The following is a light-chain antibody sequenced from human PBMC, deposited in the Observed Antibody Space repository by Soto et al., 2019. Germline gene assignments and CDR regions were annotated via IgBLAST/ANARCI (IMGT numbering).Light chain of an antibody. Sequence: EIVWTQSPATLSLSPGERSTLSGKASQSVSSYLAWYQQKPGQAPRLLIYDASNRATGIPARFSGSGSGTDFTLNISSLEPEDFAVYYCQQRSNWPLTFGRGTTVDIK. CDR1: QSVSSY. CDR2: DAS. V-gene: IGKV3-11*01. CDR3: QQRSNWPLT. J-gene: IGKJ4*01.